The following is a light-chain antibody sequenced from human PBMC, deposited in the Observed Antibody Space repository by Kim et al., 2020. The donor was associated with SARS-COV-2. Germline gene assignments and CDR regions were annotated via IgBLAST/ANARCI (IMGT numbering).Light chain of an antibody. CDR3: SSYAGSNNWV. Sequence: GQSVPISCTGSSSDLSGYNYVSWYQQHPGKAPKLMIYEVNKRPSGVPDRFSGSKSGNTASLTVSGLQADDEADYYCSSYAGSNNWVFGGGTKVTVL. J-gene: IGLJ2*01. CDR2: EVN. V-gene: IGLV2-8*01. CDR1: SSDLSGYNY.